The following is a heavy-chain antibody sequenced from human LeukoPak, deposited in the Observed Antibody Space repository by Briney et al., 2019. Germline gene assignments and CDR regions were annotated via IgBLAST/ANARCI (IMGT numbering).Heavy chain of an antibody. J-gene: IGHJ4*02. Sequence: PGGSLRLSCAASGFTFSNYDMSWVRQAPGKGPDWVSVISNDGNTFYAGSVKGRFTISRDNSKNTVYLQINNLRADDTAVYYCARGPASNSWGQGTLVTVSS. CDR1: GFTFSNYD. CDR2: ISNDGNT. V-gene: IGHV3-53*01. D-gene: IGHD2-2*01. CDR3: ARGPASNS.